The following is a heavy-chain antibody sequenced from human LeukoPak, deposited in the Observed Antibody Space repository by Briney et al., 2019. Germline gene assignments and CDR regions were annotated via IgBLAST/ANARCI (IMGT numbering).Heavy chain of an antibody. CDR2: IYSGDSRT. D-gene: IGHD1-14*01. Sequence: GESLKISCKGTGYSFRSFWLGWVRQMPGKGMEWMGVIYSGDSRTRNNPSVQGKVTIPVHKSIDTAYLEWVSLKASDTAMYYCACRNLTSTWSYPWGQGTLVTVSS. J-gene: IGHJ5*02. V-gene: IGHV5-51*01. CDR1: GYSFRSFW. CDR3: ACRNLTSTWSYP.